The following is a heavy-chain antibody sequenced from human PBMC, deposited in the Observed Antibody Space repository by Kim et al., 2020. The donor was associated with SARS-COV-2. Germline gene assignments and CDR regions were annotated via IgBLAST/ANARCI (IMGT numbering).Heavy chain of an antibody. CDR3: AGDRTTVTLSHWYFDL. V-gene: IGHV1-3*01. D-gene: IGHD4-17*01. Sequence: KFQGRVTITRDTSAGTAYMELSSLRSEDTAVYYCAGDRTTVTLSHWYFDLWGRGTLVTVSS. J-gene: IGHJ2*01.